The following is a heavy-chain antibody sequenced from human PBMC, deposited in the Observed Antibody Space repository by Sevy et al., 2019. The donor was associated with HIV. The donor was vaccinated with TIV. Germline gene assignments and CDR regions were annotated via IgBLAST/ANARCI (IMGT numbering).Heavy chain of an antibody. Sequence: GGSLRLSCAASGFSFRDHAMHWVRQVPGKGLEWVSGISWNSRNIGYADSVKGRFTISRDNAKNLVFLQMNSLRPEDTALYYCAKDINRGSDGLNCYPYYYYFYGLDAWGQGTTVTVSS. D-gene: IGHD2-21*02. CDR2: ISWNSRNI. J-gene: IGHJ6*02. CDR3: AKDINRGSDGLNCYPYYYYFYGLDA. V-gene: IGHV3-9*01. CDR1: GFSFRDHA.